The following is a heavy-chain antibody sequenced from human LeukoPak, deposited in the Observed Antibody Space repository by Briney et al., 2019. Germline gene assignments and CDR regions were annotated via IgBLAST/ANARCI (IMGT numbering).Heavy chain of an antibody. Sequence: SETLSLTCTVSGGSISSSGSFWGWIRQPPGKGLEWIGYIYYSGSTNYNPSLKSRVTISVDTSKNQFSLKLSSVTAADTAVYYCASGARSSGAFDIWGQGTMVTVSS. CDR3: ASGARSSGAFDI. J-gene: IGHJ3*02. V-gene: IGHV4-61*05. CDR1: GGSISSSGSF. CDR2: IYYSGST. D-gene: IGHD1-26*01.